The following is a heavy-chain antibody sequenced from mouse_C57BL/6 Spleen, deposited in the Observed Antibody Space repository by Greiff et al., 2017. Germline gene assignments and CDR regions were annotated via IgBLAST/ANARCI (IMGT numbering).Heavy chain of an antibody. J-gene: IGHJ4*01. D-gene: IGHD3-2*01. Sequence: EVQLQQSGPELVKPGASVKISCKASGYTFTDYYMNWVKQSHGKSLEWIGDINPNNGGTSYNQKFKGKATLTVDKSSSTAYMELRSLTSEDSAVYYCARNPPETADYARDYWGQGTSVTVSS. CDR1: GYTFTDYY. CDR3: ARNPPETADYARDY. V-gene: IGHV1-26*01. CDR2: INPNNGGT.